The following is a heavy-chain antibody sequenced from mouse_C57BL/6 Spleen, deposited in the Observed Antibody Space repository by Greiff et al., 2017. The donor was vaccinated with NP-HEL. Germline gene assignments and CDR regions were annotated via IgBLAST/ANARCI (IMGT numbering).Heavy chain of an antibody. CDR2: IDPEDGET. CDR3: AITTVVAETFFDY. D-gene: IGHD1-1*01. V-gene: IGHV14-2*01. CDR1: GFNIKDYY. J-gene: IGHJ2*01. Sequence: VQLKQSGAELVKPGASVKLSCTASGFNIKDYYMHWVKQRTEQGLEWIGRIDPEDGETKYAPKFQGKATITADTSSNTAYLQLSSLTSEDTVVYYCAITTVVAETFFDYWGQGTTLTVSS.